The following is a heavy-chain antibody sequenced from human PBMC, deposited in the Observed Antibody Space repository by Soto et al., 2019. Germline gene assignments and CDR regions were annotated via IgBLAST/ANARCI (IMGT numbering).Heavy chain of an antibody. V-gene: IGHV1-18*01. CDR3: AREDCSTSDCYYYYGMDV. D-gene: IGHD2-2*01. J-gene: IGHJ6*02. Sequence: ASVKVSCKASGYAFTSYGISLVRLAPGQGLEWMGWISAYTGNTIYAQDFQGRVSMTTDTATTTAYMELRSLRLDDTAVYYCAREDCSTSDCYYYYGMDVWGQGTMVTVSS. CDR1: GYAFTSYG. CDR2: ISAYTGNT.